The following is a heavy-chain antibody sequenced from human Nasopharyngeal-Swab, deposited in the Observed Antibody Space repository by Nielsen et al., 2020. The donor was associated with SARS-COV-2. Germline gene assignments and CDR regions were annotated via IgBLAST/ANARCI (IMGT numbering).Heavy chain of an antibody. J-gene: IGHJ3*02. D-gene: IGHD2-8*01. CDR1: GGSLSNYY. Sequence: SETLSLTCAVSGGSLSNYYWTWIRQSPEKGLEWIGEINHSGNTGYNPSLKSRLTLSVDTSKNQFSLKLNSVTAADTAVYYCARAPLGQVFFFRERGEAFDIWGQGTRVTVSS. V-gene: IGHV4-34*01. CDR2: INHSGNT. CDR3: ARAPLGQVFFFRERGEAFDI.